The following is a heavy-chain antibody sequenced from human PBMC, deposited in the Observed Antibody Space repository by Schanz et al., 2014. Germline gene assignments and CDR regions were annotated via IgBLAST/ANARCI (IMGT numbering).Heavy chain of an antibody. CDR1: GFTFRSYS. V-gene: IGHV3-48*01. D-gene: IGHD2-21*01. J-gene: IGHJ4*02. CDR3: AGGEYQLLYGN. CDR2: ISSTSRAT. Sequence: EVQLVESGGSLVQPGGSLRLSCAASGFTFRSYSMNWVRQAPGKGLEWISYISSTSRATYYADSVKGRFTITRDNAKNSLFLQMNSLRAEDTAVEYCAGGEYQLLYGNWGQGTLVTVSS.